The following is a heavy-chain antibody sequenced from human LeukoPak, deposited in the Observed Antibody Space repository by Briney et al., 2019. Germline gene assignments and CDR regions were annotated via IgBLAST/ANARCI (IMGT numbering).Heavy chain of an antibody. CDR3: AKDRNTYYYGSGSYFDY. J-gene: IGHJ4*02. CDR2: ISGSGGST. D-gene: IGHD3-10*01. V-gene: IGHV3-23*01. CDR1: GFTFSSYA. Sequence: GGSLRLSCAASGFTFSSYAMSWVRQAPGKGLEWVSAISGSGGSTYYADSVKGRFTISRDNSKNTLYLQMNSLRAEDTAVYYCAKDRNTYYYGSGSYFDYWGQGTLVTVSS.